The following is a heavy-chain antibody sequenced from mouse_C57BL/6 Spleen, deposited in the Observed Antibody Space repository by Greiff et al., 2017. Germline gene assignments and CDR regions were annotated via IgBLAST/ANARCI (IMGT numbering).Heavy chain of an antibody. V-gene: IGHV1-5*01. J-gene: IGHJ2*01. CDR2: IYPGNSDS. CDR1: GYTFTSYW. CDR3: TRGEYYCDY. Sequence: VQLQQSGTVLARPGASVKMSCKTSGYTFTSYWMHWVKQRPGQGLEWIGAIYPGNSDSSYNQKFTGKAKLTAVTSARTAYMELSSLTNEDSAVYYCTRGEYYCDYWGQGTTLTVSS.